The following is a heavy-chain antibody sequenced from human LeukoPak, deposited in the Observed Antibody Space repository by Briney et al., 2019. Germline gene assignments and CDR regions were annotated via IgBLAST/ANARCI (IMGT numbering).Heavy chain of an antibody. CDR1: GFTFSDYY. V-gene: IGHV3-11*06. CDR3: ARANYYDITSFDF. Sequence: PGGSLRLSCAASGFTFSDYYMNWVRQAPGKGLEWISYISTGSTYTNYIDSVKGRFTISRDNAKNSLYLQMNSLRAEDSAVYYCARANYYDITSFDFWGQGALVTVSS. D-gene: IGHD3-22*01. J-gene: IGHJ4*02. CDR2: ISTGSTYT.